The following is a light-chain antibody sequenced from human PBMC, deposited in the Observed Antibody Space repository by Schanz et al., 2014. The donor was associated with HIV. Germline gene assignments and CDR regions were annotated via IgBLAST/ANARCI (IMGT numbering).Light chain of an antibody. CDR2: GAS. CDR1: QSVSSSY. J-gene: IGKJ1*01. V-gene: IGKV3-15*01. Sequence: EVVLTQSPGTLSLSPGERATLSCRASQSVSSSYLAWYQQKPGQAPRLLIYGASSRATGIPSRFSGSGSGTEFSLIISSLQSEDFAVYYCQQYNDWPPRWTFGQGTKVEIK. CDR3: QQYNDWPPRWT.